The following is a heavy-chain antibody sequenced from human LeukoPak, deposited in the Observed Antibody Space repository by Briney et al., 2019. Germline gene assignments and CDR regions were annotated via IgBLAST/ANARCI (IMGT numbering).Heavy chain of an antibody. CDR3: AKDGCSSTSCPNDAFDI. V-gene: IGHV3-48*04. D-gene: IGHD2-2*01. J-gene: IGHJ3*02. Sequence: PGGSLRLSCAASGFTFSDYSMNWVRQAPGKGLECVSYISSSSSTIFYAESVKGRFTISRDNAKNSLYLQMNSLRAEDTAVYYCAKDGCSSTSCPNDAFDIWGQGTMVTVSS. CDR1: GFTFSDYS. CDR2: ISSSSSTI.